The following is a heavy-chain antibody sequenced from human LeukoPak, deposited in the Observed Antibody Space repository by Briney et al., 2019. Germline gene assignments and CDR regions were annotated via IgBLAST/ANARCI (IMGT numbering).Heavy chain of an antibody. CDR2: ISGSGDNT. CDR3: AKACISVWSIFNCGDY. J-gene: IGHJ4*02. Sequence: GGSLRLSCAASGFTFRNYAMSWVRQAPGKGLEWVSAISGSGDNTYYADSVKGWFAISRDSFNNTLNLQMNSLRAEDTAVYYCAKACISVWSIFNCGDYWGQGTLVTVSS. CDR1: GFTFRNYA. V-gene: IGHV3-23*01. D-gene: IGHD6-19*01.